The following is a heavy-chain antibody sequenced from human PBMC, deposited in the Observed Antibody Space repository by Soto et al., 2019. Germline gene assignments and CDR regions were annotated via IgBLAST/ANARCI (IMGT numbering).Heavy chain of an antibody. Sequence: QVQLVESGGGVVQPGRSLRLSCAASGFTFSSYAMHWVRQAPGKGLEWVAVISYDGSNKYYADSVKGRFTISRDNSKNTLYLQMNILRAEDTAVYYCARDRARGSSSWLYYCYYGMDVWGQGTTVTVSS. D-gene: IGHD6-13*01. CDR3: ARDRARGSSSWLYYCYYGMDV. J-gene: IGHJ6*02. V-gene: IGHV3-30-3*01. CDR2: ISYDGSNK. CDR1: GFTFSSYA.